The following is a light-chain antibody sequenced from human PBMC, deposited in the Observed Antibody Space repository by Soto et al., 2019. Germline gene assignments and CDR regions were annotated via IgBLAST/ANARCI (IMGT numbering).Light chain of an antibody. Sequence: DIQMTQSPSSLFASVVDRVTITCRASQGIRNNLGWYQQKPGKAPKRLIYGTSNLQYGAPSRFSGSGYGTEFTLTITSLQTEDFATYYCLQHDTYPRTFGQGTKVDIK. CDR1: QGIRNN. CDR3: LQHDTYPRT. CDR2: GTS. V-gene: IGKV1-17*01. J-gene: IGKJ1*01.